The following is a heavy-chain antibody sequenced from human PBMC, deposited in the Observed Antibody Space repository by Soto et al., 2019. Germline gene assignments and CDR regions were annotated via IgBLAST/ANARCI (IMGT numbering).Heavy chain of an antibody. CDR1: GFTFSSYW. Sequence: EVQLVESGGGLVQPGGSLRLSCAASGFTFSSYWMHWVRQAPGKGLVWVSRINSDGSSTKYADSVKGRFTISRDNAKNTVYLEMNSLGGGDTGVYYCARATRGYFGWLLLGEDYYYYMDVWGKGTTVTVSS. V-gene: IGHV3-74*03. J-gene: IGHJ6*03. CDR2: INSDGSST. D-gene: IGHD3-9*01. CDR3: ARATRGYFGWLLLGEDYYYYMDV.